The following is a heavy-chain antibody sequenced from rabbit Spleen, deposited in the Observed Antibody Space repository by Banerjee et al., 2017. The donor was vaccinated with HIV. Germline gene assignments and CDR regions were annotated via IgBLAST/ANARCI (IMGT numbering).Heavy chain of an antibody. V-gene: IGHV1S45*01. D-gene: IGHD1-1*01. J-gene: IGHJ2*01. CDR3: ARNYVNAFDP. CDR1: GFSFSSNYY. Sequence: QEQLVESGGALVKPGASLTLTCTASGFSFSSNYYICWVRQAPGKGLEWVACIYAGSSDSNVYASWAKGRFTISKTSSTTVTLQMTSLTAADTATYFCARNYVNAFDPWGPGTLVTVS. CDR2: IYAGSSDSN.